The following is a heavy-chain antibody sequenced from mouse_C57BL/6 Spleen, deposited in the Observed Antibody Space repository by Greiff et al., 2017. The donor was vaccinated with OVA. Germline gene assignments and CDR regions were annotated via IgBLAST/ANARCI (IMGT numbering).Heavy chain of an antibody. D-gene: IGHD2-1*01. CDR2: ISNGGGST. CDR3: ARQGGYYGNYEGYFDV. J-gene: IGHJ1*03. V-gene: IGHV5-12*01. CDR1: GFTFSDYY. Sequence: EVHLVESGGGLVQPGGSLKLSCAASGFTFSDYYMYWVRQTPEKRLEWVAYISNGGGSTYYPDTVKGRFTISRDNAKNTLYLQMSRLKSEDTAMYYCARQGGYYGNYEGYFDVWGTGTTVTVSS.